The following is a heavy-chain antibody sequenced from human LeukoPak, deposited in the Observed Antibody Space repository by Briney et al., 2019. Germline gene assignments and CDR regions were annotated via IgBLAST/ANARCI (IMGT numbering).Heavy chain of an antibody. J-gene: IGHJ1*01. CDR1: GFIVSSNY. CDR2: IYSGGNT. V-gene: IGHV3-53*01. CDR3: ARVNTVTTYGEYFQH. D-gene: IGHD4-17*01. Sequence: PGGSLRLSCAASGFIVSSNYMSWVRQAPGKGLEWVSVIYSGGNTYYADSVKGRFTISRDTSKNTLYLQMNSLRAEDTAVYYCARVNTVTTYGEYFQHWGQGTLVTVSS.